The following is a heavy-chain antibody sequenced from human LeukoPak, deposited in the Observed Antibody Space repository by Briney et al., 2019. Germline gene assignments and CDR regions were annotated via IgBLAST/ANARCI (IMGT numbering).Heavy chain of an antibody. D-gene: IGHD3-9*01. Sequence: SETLSLTCAVYGGSFSGYYWSWIRQPPGKGLEWIGEINHSGSTNYNPSLKSRVTISVDTSKNQFSLKLSSVTAADTAVYYCARKAVRYFDWLLYNWFDPWGQGTLVTVSS. CDR1: GGSFSGYY. V-gene: IGHV4-34*01. CDR3: ARKAVRYFDWLLYNWFDP. J-gene: IGHJ5*02. CDR2: INHSGST.